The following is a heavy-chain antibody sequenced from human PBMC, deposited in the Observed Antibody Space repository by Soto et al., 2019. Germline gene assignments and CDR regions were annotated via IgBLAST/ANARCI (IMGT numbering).Heavy chain of an antibody. CDR1: GFTFSSYA. J-gene: IGHJ4*02. D-gene: IGHD3-10*01. CDR2: ISGSGGST. Sequence: EVQLLESGGGLVQPGGSLRLSCAASGFTFSSYAMSWVRQAPGKGLEWVSAISGSGGSTYYADSVKGRFTISRDNSKNTLYLQMNSLRSEDTAVYYCANMVRGVSPYFDYWGQGTLVTVSS. V-gene: IGHV3-23*01. CDR3: ANMVRGVSPYFDY.